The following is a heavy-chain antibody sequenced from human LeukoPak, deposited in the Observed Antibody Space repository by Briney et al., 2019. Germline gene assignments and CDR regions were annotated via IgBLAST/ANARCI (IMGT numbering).Heavy chain of an antibody. J-gene: IGHJ4*02. CDR2: FDPEDGET. V-gene: IGHV1-24*01. Sequence: AASVTVSCKVSGYTLTELSMHWVRQAPGKGLEWMGGFDPEDGETIYAQRFQGSVTMTEDTSTDTAYMELSSLRSEDTAVYYCATYYYDSSGSVFDYWGQGTLVTVSS. CDR3: ATYYYDSSGSVFDY. CDR1: GYTLTELS. D-gene: IGHD3-22*01.